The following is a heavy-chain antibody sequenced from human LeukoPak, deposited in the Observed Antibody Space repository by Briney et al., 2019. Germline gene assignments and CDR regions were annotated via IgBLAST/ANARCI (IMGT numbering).Heavy chain of an antibody. CDR3: AIMHPYYDGSGYWVQ. CDR1: GFTFSSYA. CDR2: ISTSSGSS. J-gene: IGHJ4*02. D-gene: IGHD3-22*01. Sequence: GGSLRLSCAASGFTFSSYAMSWVRQAPGKGLEWVSGISTSSGSSSYADSVKGRFTISRDNPRNTLYMQMNSLRAEDTALYYCAIMHPYYDGSGYWVQWGQGTLVTVSS. V-gene: IGHV3-23*01.